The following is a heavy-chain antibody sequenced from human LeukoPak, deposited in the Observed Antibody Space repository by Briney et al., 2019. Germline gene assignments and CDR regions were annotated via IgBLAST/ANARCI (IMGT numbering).Heavy chain of an antibody. CDR1: GFTFSTGA. V-gene: IGHV3-23*01. CDR2: ISGSGGST. D-gene: IGHD2-2*01. J-gene: IGHJ4*02. Sequence: GASLRLSCAAPGFTFSTGAMSWARQAPGKGWEWVSAISGSGGSTYYADSVKGRFTISRDNSKNTLYLQMNSLRVEDTAVYYCAKGAAAQGSFDYWGQGTLVTVSS. CDR3: AKGAAAQGSFDY.